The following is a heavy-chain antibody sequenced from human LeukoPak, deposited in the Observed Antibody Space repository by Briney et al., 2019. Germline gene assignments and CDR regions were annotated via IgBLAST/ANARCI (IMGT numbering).Heavy chain of an antibody. CDR1: GGSLSSYY. CDR3: ARHFATVTPYYYFGLDV. Sequence: SETLSLTCSVSGGSLSSYYWSWIRQPTGKGLEWIGHMFYSGSTKYNPSLKSRITISVDTSKNLFSLKVFSVTAADTAVYYCARHFATVTPYYYFGLDVWGQGTTVTVSS. J-gene: IGHJ6*02. CDR2: MFYSGST. D-gene: IGHD4-11*01. V-gene: IGHV4-59*08.